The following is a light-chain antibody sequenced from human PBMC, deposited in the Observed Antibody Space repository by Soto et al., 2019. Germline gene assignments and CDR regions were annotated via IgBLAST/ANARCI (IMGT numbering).Light chain of an antibody. CDR2: DVS. V-gene: IGLV2-14*01. CDR3: SSYTSSSTLV. Sequence: QPVLTQPASVSGSPGQSITISCTGTSSDVGGYNYVSWYQQHPGKAPKLMIYDVSNRPSGVSNRFSGSKSGNTASLTISGLQAEDVADYYCSSYTSSSTLVFGGGTKLTVL. CDR1: SSDVGGYNY. J-gene: IGLJ2*01.